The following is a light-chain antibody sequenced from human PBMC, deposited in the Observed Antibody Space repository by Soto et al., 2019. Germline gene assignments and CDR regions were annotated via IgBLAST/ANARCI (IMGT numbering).Light chain of an antibody. Sequence: QSVLTQPASVSGSPGQSITISCTGISNDVGIHNVVSWYQQHPGKAPKLLIYEGTQRPSGISYRFSASKSGNTASLTISGLQTEDEADYHCCSYAGTYVFGSGTKVTVL. CDR2: EGT. V-gene: IGLV2-23*01. CDR3: CSYAGTYV. CDR1: SNDVGIHNV. J-gene: IGLJ1*01.